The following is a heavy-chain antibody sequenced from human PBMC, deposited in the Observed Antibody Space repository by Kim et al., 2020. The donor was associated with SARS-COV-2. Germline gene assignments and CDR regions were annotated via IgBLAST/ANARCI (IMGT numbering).Heavy chain of an antibody. CDR3: ERAPIFYYDSSGYYGAGTWFDP. V-gene: IGHV4-59*13. Sequence: SETLSLTCTVSGGSISSYYWSWIRQPPGKGLEWIGYIYYSGSTNYNTSLKSRVTISVDTSKNQFSLKLSSVTAADTAVYYCERAPIFYYDSSGYYGAGTWFDPWGQGTLVTFSS. CDR2: IYYSGST. CDR1: GGSISSYY. J-gene: IGHJ5*02. D-gene: IGHD3-22*01.